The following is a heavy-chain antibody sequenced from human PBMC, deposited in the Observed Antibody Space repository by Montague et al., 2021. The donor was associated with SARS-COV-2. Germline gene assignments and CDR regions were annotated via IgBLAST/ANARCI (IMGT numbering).Heavy chain of an antibody. CDR1: PQSFNGYY. Sequence: SETLSLTCAVYPQSFNGYYWTWIRQSPGKVLEWYRDVSHPGSAKYNPSLKGRVSISVNTWRKQVSLRLTSVTAADTATYYCARGVYNRVIFVVSPRYYFDYWGQGNMVAVSA. D-gene: IGHD3-9*01. CDR2: VSHPGSA. V-gene: IGHV4-34*01. J-gene: IGHJ4*02. CDR3: ARGVYNRVIFVVSPRYYFDY.